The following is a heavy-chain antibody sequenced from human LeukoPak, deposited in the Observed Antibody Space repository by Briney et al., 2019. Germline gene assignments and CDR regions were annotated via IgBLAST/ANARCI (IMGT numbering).Heavy chain of an antibody. V-gene: IGHV3-11*04. CDR3: ARGGDYGDAFDY. J-gene: IGHJ4*02. CDR2: INSNGNTI. CDR1: GFTFSDYY. Sequence: GGSLRLSCAASGFTFSDYYMTWIRQAPGRGLEWISYINSNGNTISNTDSVRGRFTISRDNAKNSLYLQMNNLRADDTAVYYCARGGDYGDAFDYWGQGTLVTVSS. D-gene: IGHD4-17*01.